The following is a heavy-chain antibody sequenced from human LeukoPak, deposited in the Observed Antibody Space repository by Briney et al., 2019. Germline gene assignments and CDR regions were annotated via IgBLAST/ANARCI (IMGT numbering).Heavy chain of an antibody. CDR3: ASRQVSGRSYYFDF. V-gene: IGHV4-39*07. Sequence: SETLSLTCTVSGGSIATSSYYWSWIRQPPGKGLEWIGEINHSGSTNYNPSLKSRVTISVDTSKSQFSLNLTSVTAADTAVYYCASRQVSGRSYYFDFWGQGTLVTVSS. CDR1: GGSIATSSYY. CDR2: INHSGST. D-gene: IGHD1-26*01. J-gene: IGHJ4*02.